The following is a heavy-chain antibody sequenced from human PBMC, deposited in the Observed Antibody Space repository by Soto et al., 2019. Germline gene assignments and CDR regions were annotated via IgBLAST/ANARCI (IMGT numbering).Heavy chain of an antibody. Sequence: EVQLVESGGDLVQPGGSLRLSCAASGFTFSSYWMSWVRQAPGKGLEWVVNINQDGSAKHSVDSVRGRFTVSRDNGQNSVYLQMISLRAEDTAVYYCARQVGWGRFDSSGQGTLVTVSS. J-gene: IGHJ5*01. V-gene: IGHV3-7*05. D-gene: IGHD6-19*01. CDR3: ARQVGWGRFDS. CDR2: INQDGSAK. CDR1: GFTFSSYW.